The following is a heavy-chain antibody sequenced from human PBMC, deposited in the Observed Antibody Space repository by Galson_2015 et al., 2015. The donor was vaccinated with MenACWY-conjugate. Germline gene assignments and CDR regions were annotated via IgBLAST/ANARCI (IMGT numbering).Heavy chain of an antibody. J-gene: IGHJ4*02. D-gene: IGHD1-26*01. CDR1: GFIFNTYW. CDR3: AKTRGAHFYFDS. Sequence: SLRLSCAASGFIFNTYWMHWVRQAPGKGLVWVSRINPGGSSTTYADSVKDRFTISRDNAKNTLYLQMNSLRPEDTAVFYCAKTRGAHFYFDSWGQGTLVTVSS. V-gene: IGHV3-74*01. CDR2: INPGGSST.